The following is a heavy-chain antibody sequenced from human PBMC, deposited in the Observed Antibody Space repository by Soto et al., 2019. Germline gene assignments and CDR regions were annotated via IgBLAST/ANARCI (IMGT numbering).Heavy chain of an antibody. CDR2: IYYSGST. J-gene: IGHJ5*02. Sequence: QLQLQESGPGLVKPSETLSLTCTVSGGSISSSSYYWGWIRQPPGKGLEWIGSIYYSGSTYYNPSLKSRVTISVDKSKNQFSLKLSSVTAADTAVYYCARHTAYDILTGYYWPWFDPWGQGTLVTVSS. CDR1: GGSISSSSYY. CDR3: ARHTAYDILTGYYWPWFDP. V-gene: IGHV4-39*01. D-gene: IGHD3-9*01.